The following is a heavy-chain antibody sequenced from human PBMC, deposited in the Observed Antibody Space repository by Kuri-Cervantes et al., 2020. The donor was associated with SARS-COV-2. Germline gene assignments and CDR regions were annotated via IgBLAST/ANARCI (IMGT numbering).Heavy chain of an antibody. V-gene: IGHV3-11*05. CDR3: AKEIRATTRFDAFDI. Sequence: GGSLRLSCAASGFTFSDYYMSWIRQAPGKGLEWVSYISSSSSYTNYADSVKGRFTISRDNAKNSLYLQMNSLRAEDTAVYYCAKEIRATTRFDAFDIWGQGTMVTVSS. CDR1: GFTFSDYY. CDR2: ISSSSSYT. J-gene: IGHJ3*02. D-gene: IGHD1-26*01.